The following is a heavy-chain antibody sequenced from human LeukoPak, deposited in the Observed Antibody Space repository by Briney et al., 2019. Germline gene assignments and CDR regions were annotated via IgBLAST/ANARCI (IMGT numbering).Heavy chain of an antibody. CDR3: GKDGAQQLVRYYFDY. Sequence: GRSLRLSCAASGFTFSSYGMHWVRQAPGKGLEWVADIWYDGSNKYYADSVKGRFTISGHNYKNTLYLQMNSLRAEDAAVYYCGKDGAQQLVRYYFDYWGQGTLVTVSS. J-gene: IGHJ4*02. CDR2: IWYDGSNK. V-gene: IGHV3-33*03. D-gene: IGHD6-13*01. CDR1: GFTFSSYG.